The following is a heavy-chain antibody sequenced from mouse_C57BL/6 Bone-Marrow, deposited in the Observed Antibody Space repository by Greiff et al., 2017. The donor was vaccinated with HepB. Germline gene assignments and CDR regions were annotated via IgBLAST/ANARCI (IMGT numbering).Heavy chain of an antibody. V-gene: IGHV3-8*01. Sequence: EVQLQESGPGLAKPSQTLYLTCSATGYSITSDYWNWIRKFTGNKLEYMGYISYSGSTYYNPSHKSRISITRDTYKNHYYLQLNSVTTEDTATYYCARGRYYGSRGRFDYWGPGTTLTVSS. CDR2: ISYSGST. CDR3: ARGRYYGSRGRFDY. J-gene: IGHJ2*01. D-gene: IGHD1-1*01. CDR1: GYSITSDY.